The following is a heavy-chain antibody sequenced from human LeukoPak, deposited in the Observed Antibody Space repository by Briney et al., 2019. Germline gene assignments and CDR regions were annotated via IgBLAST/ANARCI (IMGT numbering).Heavy chain of an antibody. CDR1: GFTFSSYG. V-gene: IGHV3-33*01. Sequence: GRSLRLSCAASGFTFSSYGMHWVRQAPGKGLEWVAVIWYDGSNKYYADSVKGRFTISRDNSKNTLYLQMNSPRAEDTAVYYCARDLRGDYYGSGSPFDYWGQGTLVTVSS. J-gene: IGHJ4*02. D-gene: IGHD3-10*01. CDR2: IWYDGSNK. CDR3: ARDLRGDYYGSGSPFDY.